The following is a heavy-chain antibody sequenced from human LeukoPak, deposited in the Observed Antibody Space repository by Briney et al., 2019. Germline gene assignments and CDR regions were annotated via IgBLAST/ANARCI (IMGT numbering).Heavy chain of an antibody. D-gene: IGHD2-2*01. V-gene: IGHV4-34*01. CDR2: INHSGST. CDR1: GGSFSGYY. J-gene: IGHJ4*02. Sequence: SETLSLTCAVYGGSFSGYYWSWIRQPPEKGLEWIGEINHSGSTNYNPSLKSRVTISVDTSKNQFSLKLSSVTAADTAVYYCARVRSRSRYFDYWGQGTLVTVSS. CDR3: ARVRSRSRYFDY.